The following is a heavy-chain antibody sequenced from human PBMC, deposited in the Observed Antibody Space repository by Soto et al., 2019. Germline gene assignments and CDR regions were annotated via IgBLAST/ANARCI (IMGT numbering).Heavy chain of an antibody. CDR2: ISYDGRNK. CDR3: AKDMSSGSGSYFD. D-gene: IGHD3-10*01. CDR1: GFTFSTYG. J-gene: IGHJ4*02. Sequence: GGSLRLSCAASGFTFSTYGLHWGRQAPGKGLEWVAVISYDGRNKYYADSVEGRFTISRDDSKNTLYLQMNSLTAEDTAVYYCAKDMSSGSGSYFDWGQGTLVTVSS. V-gene: IGHV3-30*18.